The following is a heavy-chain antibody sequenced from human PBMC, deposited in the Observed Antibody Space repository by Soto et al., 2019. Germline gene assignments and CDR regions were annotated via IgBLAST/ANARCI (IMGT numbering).Heavy chain of an antibody. V-gene: IGHV3-7*01. CDR1: GFTFSSYW. D-gene: IGHD3-3*01. Sequence: GGSLRLSCAASGFTFSSYWMSWVRQAPGKGLEWVANIKQDGSEKYYVDSVKGRFTISRDNAKNSLYLQMNSLRAEDTAVYYCARVRAIFTDAFDIWGQGTMVTVSS. J-gene: IGHJ3*02. CDR3: ARVRAIFTDAFDI. CDR2: IKQDGSEK.